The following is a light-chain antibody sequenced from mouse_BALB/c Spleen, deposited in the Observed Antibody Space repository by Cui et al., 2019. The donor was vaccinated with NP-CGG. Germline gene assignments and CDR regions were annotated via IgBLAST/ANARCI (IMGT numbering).Light chain of an antibody. CDR1: TGAVTTSNY. V-gene: IGLV1*01. Sequence: QAVVTQESALTTSPGETVTLTCRSNTGAVTTSNYANWVQEKPDHLFTGLIGGTNNRVPGVPARFSGSLIGDKAALTITGAQTEDEAIYFCALWYTNHWVFGGGTNLTVL. CDR3: ALWYTNHWV. J-gene: IGLJ1*01. CDR2: GTN.